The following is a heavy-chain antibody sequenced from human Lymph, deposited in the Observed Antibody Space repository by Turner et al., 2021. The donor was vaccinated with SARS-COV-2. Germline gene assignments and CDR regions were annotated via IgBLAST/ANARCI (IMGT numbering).Heavy chain of an antibody. D-gene: IGHD6-6*01. J-gene: IGHJ5*02. V-gene: IGHV3-23*01. Sequence: EVQLLESGGGLVQPGGSVRLSCAASGFTFSSYAMNWVRQAPGKGLEWVSAISGSGGSTYYADSVKGRFTISRDNSKNTLYLQMNSLRAEDTAVYYCANLYSSSAAGDPWGQGTLVTVSS. CDR3: ANLYSSSAAGDP. CDR1: GFTFSSYA. CDR2: ISGSGGST.